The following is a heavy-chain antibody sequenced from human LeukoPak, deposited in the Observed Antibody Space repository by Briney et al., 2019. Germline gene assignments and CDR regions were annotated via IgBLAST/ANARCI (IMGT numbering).Heavy chain of an antibody. J-gene: IGHJ6*02. D-gene: IGHD5-12*01. CDR3: ARAGYGRSSGYYYGMDV. CDR1: GFTFSSYW. V-gene: IGHV3-7*01. Sequence: GGSLRLSCAASGFTFSSYWMSWVRQAPGKGLEWVANIKQDGSEKYYVDSVKGRFTISRDNAKNSLYLQMNSLRAEDTAVYYCARAGYGRSSGYYYGMDVWGQGTTVTVSS. CDR2: IKQDGSEK.